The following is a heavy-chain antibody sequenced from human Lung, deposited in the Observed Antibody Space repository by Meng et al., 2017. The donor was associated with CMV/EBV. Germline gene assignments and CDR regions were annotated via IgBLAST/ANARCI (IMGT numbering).Heavy chain of an antibody. CDR2: ISSNGGST. Sequence: GEXXKLSCAASGFTFSSYAMHWVRQAPGKGLEYVSAISSNGGSTYYADSVKGRFTISRDNSKNTLYLQMGSLRAEDMAVYYCARDHDYDFWSGYVDYWGQGXLVTVSS. D-gene: IGHD3-3*01. V-gene: IGHV3-64*02. J-gene: IGHJ4*02. CDR1: GFTFSSYA. CDR3: ARDHDYDFWSGYVDY.